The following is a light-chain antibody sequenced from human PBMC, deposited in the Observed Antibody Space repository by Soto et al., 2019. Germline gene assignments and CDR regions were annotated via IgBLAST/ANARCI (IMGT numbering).Light chain of an antibody. V-gene: IGKV3-20*01. CDR1: QSVGNDY. CDR3: QQCGTSPLT. J-gene: IGKJ4*01. Sequence: EIVLTQSPGTLSLSPGERATLSCRASQSVGNDYLAWFQQRPGQAPGLLIYDASSRATGIPDRFSGSGSGTDFTLTISRLEPEDFAVYYCQQCGTSPLTFGGGTKVEIK. CDR2: DAS.